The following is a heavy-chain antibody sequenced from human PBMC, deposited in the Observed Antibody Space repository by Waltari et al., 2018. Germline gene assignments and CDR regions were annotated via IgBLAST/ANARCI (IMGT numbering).Heavy chain of an antibody. D-gene: IGHD3-3*01. J-gene: IGHJ4*02. V-gene: IGHV4-31*03. CDR3: ARGDFGVVPCDY. CDR1: GGSISSGGYY. Sequence: QVQLQESGPGLVKPSQTLYLTCTVSGGSISSGGYYWSWISQHPGKGLEWIGYIYYSGSTYYNPSLKSRVTISVDTSKNQFSLKLSSVTAADTAVYYCARGDFGVVPCDYWGQGTLVTVSS. CDR2: IYYSGST.